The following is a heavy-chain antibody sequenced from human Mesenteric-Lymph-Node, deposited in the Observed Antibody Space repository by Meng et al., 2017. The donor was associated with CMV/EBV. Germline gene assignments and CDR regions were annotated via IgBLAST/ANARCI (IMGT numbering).Heavy chain of an antibody. CDR1: GGSISSSTYY. J-gene: IGHJ5*02. V-gene: IGHV4-39*07. Sequence: SETLSLTCTVSGGSISSSTYYWAWIRQPPGKGLEWIGSISYYSGITYYNPSLKSRISISLDKSKKQFSLNLTSVTAADTAVYYCARAHPLSFLREPRWFDPWGQGTLVTVSS. D-gene: IGHD3-3*02. CDR3: ARAHPLSFLREPRWFDP. CDR2: ISYYSGIT.